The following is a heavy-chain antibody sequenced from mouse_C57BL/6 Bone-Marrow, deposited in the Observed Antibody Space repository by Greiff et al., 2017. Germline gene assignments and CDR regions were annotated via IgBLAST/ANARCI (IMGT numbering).Heavy chain of an antibody. CDR2: IHPNSGST. Sequence: QVQLQQPGAELVKPGASVKLSCKASGYTFTSYWMHWVKQRPGQGLEWIGMIHPNSGSTNYNEKFKSKATLTVDKSSSTAYMQLSSLTSEDSAVYYCARDGCYCSSFFDYWGQGTTLTVSS. CDR3: ARDGCYCSSFFDY. V-gene: IGHV1-64*01. D-gene: IGHD1-1*01. J-gene: IGHJ2*01. CDR1: GYTFTSYW.